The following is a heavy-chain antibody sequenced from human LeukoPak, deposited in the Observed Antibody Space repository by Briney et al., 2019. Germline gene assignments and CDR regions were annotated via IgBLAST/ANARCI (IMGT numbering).Heavy chain of an antibody. J-gene: IGHJ4*02. Sequence: SVKVSCKASGYTFTSYDINWVRQATGQGLEWMGRIIPILGIANYAQKFQGRVTITADKSTSTAYMELSSLRSEDTAVYYCARDCSGGSCYDYWGQGTLVTVSS. D-gene: IGHD2-15*01. CDR2: IIPILGIA. V-gene: IGHV1-69*04. CDR1: GYTFTSYD. CDR3: ARDCSGGSCYDY.